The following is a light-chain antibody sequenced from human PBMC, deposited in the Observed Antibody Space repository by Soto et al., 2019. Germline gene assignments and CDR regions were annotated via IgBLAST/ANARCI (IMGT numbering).Light chain of an antibody. CDR2: DVS. V-gene: IGLV2-14*01. CDR3: TSYTSNSTPYV. J-gene: IGLJ1*01. Sequence: QSVLTRPASVSGSPGQSITISCTGTSSDVGAYTYVSWYQQHPGKAPKLMIYDVSNRPSGVSNRFSGSKSGNTAFLIISGLQAEDEADYYCTSYTSNSTPYVFGGGTKVTVL. CDR1: SSDVGAYTY.